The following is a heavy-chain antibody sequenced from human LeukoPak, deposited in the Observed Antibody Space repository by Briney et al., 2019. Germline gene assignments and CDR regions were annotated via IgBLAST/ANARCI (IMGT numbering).Heavy chain of an antibody. D-gene: IGHD6-13*01. CDR2: IIPIFETA. CDR1: GGTFSSYA. Sequence: GASVKVSCKPSGGTFSSYAINWVRQAPGQGLEGMGGIIPIFETANYAQKFQGRVTITADESTSTAYMELSSLRSEDTAVYYCTRGLRSHWDRIAAAGVFDYWGQGTLVTVSS. CDR3: TRGLRSHWDRIAAAGVFDY. J-gene: IGHJ4*02. V-gene: IGHV1-69*01.